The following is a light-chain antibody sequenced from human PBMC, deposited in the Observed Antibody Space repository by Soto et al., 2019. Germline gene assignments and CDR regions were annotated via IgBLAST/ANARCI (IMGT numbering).Light chain of an antibody. CDR1: SSDVGGYNY. J-gene: IGLJ2*01. CDR3: SSYAASNNLGV. CDR2: EVS. Sequence: QSALTQPPSASGSPGQSVTISCIGTSSDVGGYNYVSWYQQHPGKAPKLMIYEVSKRPSGVHDRFSGSKSGNTASLTVSGLQAEDEADYYCSSYAASNNLGVFGGGTKLTVL. V-gene: IGLV2-8*01.